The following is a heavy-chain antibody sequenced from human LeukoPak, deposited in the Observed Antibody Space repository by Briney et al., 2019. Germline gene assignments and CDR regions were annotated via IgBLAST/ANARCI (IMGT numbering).Heavy chain of an antibody. CDR1: GYTFTNYY. Sequence: ASVKVSCKSSGYTFTNYYMHWVRQAPGQGLEWMGIINPSGGSTTYAQGSQGRVTMTRDTSTSTVYMELSSLRSEDTAVYYCARDAIENYDFWSGSYYYFDYWGQGTLVTVSS. D-gene: IGHD3-3*01. CDR2: INPSGGST. J-gene: IGHJ4*02. V-gene: IGHV1-46*01. CDR3: ARDAIENYDFWSGSYYYFDY.